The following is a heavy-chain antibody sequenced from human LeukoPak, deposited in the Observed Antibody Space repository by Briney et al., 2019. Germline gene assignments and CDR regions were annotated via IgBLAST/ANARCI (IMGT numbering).Heavy chain of an antibody. Sequence: GGSLSLSCAASGFTFSSYGMHWVRQAPGKGLEWVAFIRYDGSNKYYADSVKGRFTISRDNSKNTLYLQMNSLRAEDTAVYYCAKSLYCSSTSCPPADYYYYYMDVWGKGTTVTVSS. D-gene: IGHD2-2*01. CDR1: GFTFSSYG. V-gene: IGHV3-30*02. CDR2: IRYDGSNK. CDR3: AKSLYCSSTSCPPADYYYYYMDV. J-gene: IGHJ6*03.